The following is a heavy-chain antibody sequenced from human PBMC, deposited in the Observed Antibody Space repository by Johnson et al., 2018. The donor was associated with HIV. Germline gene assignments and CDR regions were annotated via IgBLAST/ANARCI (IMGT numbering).Heavy chain of an antibody. Sequence: VLLVESGGGLVQPGRSLRLSCAASGFTFDDYAMHWVRQAPGKGLEWVSGISWNSGSIGYADSVKGRFTISRDNSKNTLHLQMNSLRAEDTAVYYCANYAGLGAFDIWGQGTMVTVSS. CDR3: ANYAGLGAFDI. J-gene: IGHJ3*02. CDR2: ISWNSGSI. V-gene: IGHV3-9*01. D-gene: IGHD4-17*01. CDR1: GFTFDDYA.